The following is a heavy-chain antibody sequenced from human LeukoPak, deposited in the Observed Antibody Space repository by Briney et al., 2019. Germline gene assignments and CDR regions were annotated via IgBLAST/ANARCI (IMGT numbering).Heavy chain of an antibody. CDR1: GYTFTSYY. CDR3: ARVSYYDSSGYLYAFDI. CDR2: INPSGGRT. Sequence: ASVKVSCKASGYTFTSYYMHWARHAPGQGLEWMGIINPSGGRTSYAQKLQGRVTMTRDTSTSTVYMELSSLRSEDTAVYYCARVSYYDSSGYLYAFDIWGQGTMVVVSS. V-gene: IGHV1-46*01. D-gene: IGHD3-22*01. J-gene: IGHJ3*02.